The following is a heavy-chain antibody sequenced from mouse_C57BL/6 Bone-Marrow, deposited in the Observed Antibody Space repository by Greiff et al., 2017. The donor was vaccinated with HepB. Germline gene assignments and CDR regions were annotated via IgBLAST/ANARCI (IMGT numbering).Heavy chain of an antibody. V-gene: IGHV1-80*01. J-gene: IGHJ2*01. CDR3: ARSEDYGSSYGNY. D-gene: IGHD1-1*01. CDR1: GYAFSSYW. CDR2: IYPGDGDT. Sequence: VQLQQSGAELVKPGASVKISCKASGYAFSSYWMNWVKQRPGKGLEWIGQIYPGDGDTNYNGKFKGKATLTADKSSSTAYMQLSSLTSEDSAVYFCARSEDYGSSYGNYWGQGTTLTVSS.